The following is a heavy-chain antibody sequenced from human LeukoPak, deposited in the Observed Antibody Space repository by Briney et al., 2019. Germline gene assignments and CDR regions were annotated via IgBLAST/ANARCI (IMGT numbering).Heavy chain of an antibody. V-gene: IGHV4-59*11. D-gene: IGHD5-12*01. J-gene: IGHJ5*02. CDR3: ARGHAVDKEWFDP. CDR1: GGSLSRHC. Sequence: SETLSLTCDFSGGSLSRHCWSWIRQSPGKGLEWIGCLCDSGRTDHNPSLKSRVTVSVDMSRTRFSLRLTSVSAADTAVYYCARGHAVDKEWFDPWGQGTRVIVSS. CDR2: LCDSGRT.